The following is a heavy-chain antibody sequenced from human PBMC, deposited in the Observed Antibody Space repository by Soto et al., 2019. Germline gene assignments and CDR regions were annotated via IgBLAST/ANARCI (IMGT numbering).Heavy chain of an antibody. CDR1: CGSISSDY. CDR2: IYYSGST. J-gene: IGHJ4*02. V-gene: IGHV4-59*01. D-gene: IGHD5-18*01. Sequence: SETLSVTCTVSCGSISSDYWSWIRQPPGKGLEWIGYIYYSGSTNYNPSLKSRVTISVDTSKNQFSLKLSSVTAADTAVYYCARDNGYSYGYTLDHWGQGTLVTVS. CDR3: ARDNGYSYGYTLDH.